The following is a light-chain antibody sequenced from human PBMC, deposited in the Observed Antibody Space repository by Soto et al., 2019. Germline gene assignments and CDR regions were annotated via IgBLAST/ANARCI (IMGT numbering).Light chain of an antibody. CDR3: LQYYDYRT. Sequence: DIQMTQSPSTLSASVGDRVTITCRASQSISNLLAWFQQKPGKAPEILIYKASSLQSGVPSRFSGSGSGTDFTLTISSLQPDDFATYYCLQYYDYRTFGQGTKVDIK. CDR1: QSISNL. CDR2: KAS. J-gene: IGKJ1*01. V-gene: IGKV1-5*03.